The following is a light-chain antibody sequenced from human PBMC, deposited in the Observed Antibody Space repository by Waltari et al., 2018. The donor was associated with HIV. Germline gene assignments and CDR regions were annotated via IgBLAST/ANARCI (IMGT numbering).Light chain of an antibody. CDR2: WAS. J-gene: IGKJ2*01. CDR1: QSVLYSPNNNNY. V-gene: IGKV4-1*01. CDR3: QQYYSTPYT. Sequence: DIVMTQSPDSLAVSLGERATLNCRSSQSVLYSPNNNNYLAWYRQKPGQPPKLLFYWASIRESGVPDRFSGSGSGTDFTLTISSLQAEDVAVYYCQQYYSTPYTFGQGTKLEIK.